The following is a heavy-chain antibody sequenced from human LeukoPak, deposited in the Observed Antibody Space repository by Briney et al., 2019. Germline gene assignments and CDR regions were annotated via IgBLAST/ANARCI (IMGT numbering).Heavy chain of an antibody. Sequence: PGGSLRLSCAVSGFTFSSCSMNWVRQAPGKGLEWVSYISSSSSTIYYADSVKGRFTISRDNAKNSLYLQMNSLRVEDSAAYYCARDPHIAAAGTIFDYWGQGTLVTVSS. D-gene: IGHD6-13*01. J-gene: IGHJ4*02. CDR3: ARDPHIAAAGTIFDY. CDR1: GFTFSSCS. CDR2: ISSSSSTI. V-gene: IGHV3-48*01.